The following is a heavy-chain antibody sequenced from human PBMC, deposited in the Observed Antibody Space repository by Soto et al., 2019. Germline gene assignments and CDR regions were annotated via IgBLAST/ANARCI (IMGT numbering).Heavy chain of an antibody. CDR2: IIPIFGAA. D-gene: IGHD3-10*01. Sequence: SVKVSCKASGGTFSSYAISWARQAPGQGLEWMGGIIPIFGAANYAQKFQGRVTITADESTSTAYMELSSLRSEDTAVYYCARITMVRGVIINHGDYWGQGXLVTVYS. CDR3: ARITMVRGVIINHGDY. V-gene: IGHV1-69*13. CDR1: GGTFSSYA. J-gene: IGHJ4*02.